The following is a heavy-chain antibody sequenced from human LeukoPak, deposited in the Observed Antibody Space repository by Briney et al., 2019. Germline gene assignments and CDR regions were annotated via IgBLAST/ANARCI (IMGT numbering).Heavy chain of an antibody. CDR2: IYYSGST. V-gene: IGHV4-61*01. CDR3: ARDMFGSGTFLPTNL. Sequence: SETLSLTCTVSGGSVSSASCYWSWIRQPPGKGLEWIGYIYYSGSTMYNPSLKSRVTISVDTSKNRFSLKLNSMTAADTAVYYCARDMFGSGTFLPTNLWGQGTLVTVSS. CDR1: GGSVSSASCY. D-gene: IGHD3-10*01. J-gene: IGHJ5*02.